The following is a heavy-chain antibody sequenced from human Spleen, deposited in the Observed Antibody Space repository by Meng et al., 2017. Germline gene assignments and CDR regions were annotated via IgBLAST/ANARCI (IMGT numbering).Heavy chain of an antibody. CDR1: GGSISSSSFY. CDR2: IDYTEYT. D-gene: IGHD5-18*01. J-gene: IGHJ2*01. Sequence: LQQQESGPGLVKRSEALSPTCAVSGGSISSSSFYWAWIRQPTGMVLEWIGSIDYTEYTHFNASLKSRVTMSIDTSRKQISLMFGSVTAADTAVYYCARGPYTHGHFWYFDLWGRGTLVTVSS. CDR3: ARGPYTHGHFWYFDL. V-gene: IGHV4-39*01.